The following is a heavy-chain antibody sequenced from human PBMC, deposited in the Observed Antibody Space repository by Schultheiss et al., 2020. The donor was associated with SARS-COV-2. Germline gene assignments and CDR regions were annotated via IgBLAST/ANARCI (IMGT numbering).Heavy chain of an antibody. D-gene: IGHD6-19*01. CDR1: GGTFSSYA. CDR3: ARDTRGIAVAGTPSYGMDV. CDR2: IIPIFGTA. V-gene: IGHV1-69*13. Sequence: SVKVSCKASGGTFSSYAISWVRQAPGQGLEWMGGIIPIFGTANYAQKFQGRVTITADESTSTAYMELSSLRSEDTAVYYCARDTRGIAVAGTPSYGMDVWGQGTTVTVSS. J-gene: IGHJ6*02.